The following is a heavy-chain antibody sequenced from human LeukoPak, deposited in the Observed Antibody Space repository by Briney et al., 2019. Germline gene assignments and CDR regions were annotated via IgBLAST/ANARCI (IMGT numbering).Heavy chain of an antibody. V-gene: IGHV3-66*04. Sequence: GGSLRLSCAASGFTASSSYMSWVRQAPGKGLEWVSVIYSSGGTFYAESVKGRFTVSRDNSKNMLYLQMNSLRDEDTAVYYCARRGDSYGDSFEYWGPGTLATVSS. CDR2: IYSSGGT. CDR3: ARRGDSYGDSFEY. D-gene: IGHD5-18*01. CDR1: GFTASSSY. J-gene: IGHJ4*02.